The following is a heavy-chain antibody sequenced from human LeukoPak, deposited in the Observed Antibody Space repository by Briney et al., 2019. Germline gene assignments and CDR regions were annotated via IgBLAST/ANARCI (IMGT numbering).Heavy chain of an antibody. Sequence: PGRSLRLSCAASGFTFSSYGMPWVRQAPGKGLEWVAVIWYDGSNKYYADSVKGRFTISRDNSKNTLYLQMNSLRAEDTAVYYCARDDFGDYYFDYWGQGTLVTVSS. CDR2: IWYDGSNK. J-gene: IGHJ4*02. D-gene: IGHD3-3*01. CDR1: GFTFSSYG. V-gene: IGHV3-33*01. CDR3: ARDDFGDYYFDY.